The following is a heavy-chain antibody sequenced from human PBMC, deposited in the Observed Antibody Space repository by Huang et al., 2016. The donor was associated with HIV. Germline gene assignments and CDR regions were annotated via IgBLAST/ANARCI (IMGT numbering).Heavy chain of an antibody. D-gene: IGHD3-3*01. J-gene: IGHJ6*02. CDR3: ARQWTILEWLLGLDV. CDR2: VNDSGSS. V-gene: IGHV4-34*02. CDR1: GGSFTGNY. Sequence: QMQLQQRGAGLLKPSETLSLTCGVAGGSFTGNYLTWNRQAPGKGLEWIGEVNDSGSSNYNQSLNGRGTISLDKSNRELSMILRSVTAADTAVYYCARQWTILEWLLGLDVWGQGTTVIVSS.